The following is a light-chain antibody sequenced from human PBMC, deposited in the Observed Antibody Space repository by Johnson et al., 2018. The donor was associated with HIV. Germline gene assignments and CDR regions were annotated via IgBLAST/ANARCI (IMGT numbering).Light chain of an antibody. V-gene: IGLV1-51*01. J-gene: IGLJ1*01. Sequence: QSVLTQPPSVSAAPGQKVTISCSGSSSNIGNNYVSWYQQLPGTAPKLLIYDNNKLPSGIPDRFSGSKSGTSATLGITGLQTGDEADYYCGTWDSSLGKVFGTGPKVTVL. CDR1: SSNIGNNY. CDR3: GTWDSSLGKV. CDR2: DNN.